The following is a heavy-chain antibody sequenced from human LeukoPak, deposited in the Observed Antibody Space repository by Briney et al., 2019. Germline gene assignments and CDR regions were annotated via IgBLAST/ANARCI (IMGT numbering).Heavy chain of an antibody. CDR1: GYTLTELS. Sequence: GASVKVSCKVSGYTLTELSMHWVRQAPGKGLEWMGGFDPEDGETIYAQKFQGRVTMTGDTSTDTAYMELSSLRSEDTAVYYCATWRLTYCGGDCYSAPFDYWGQGTLVTVSS. CDR2: FDPEDGET. J-gene: IGHJ4*02. CDR3: ATWRLTYCGGDCYSAPFDY. D-gene: IGHD2-21*02. V-gene: IGHV1-24*01.